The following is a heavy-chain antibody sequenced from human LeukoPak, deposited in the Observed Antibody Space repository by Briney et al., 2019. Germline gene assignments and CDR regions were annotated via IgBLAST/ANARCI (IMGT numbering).Heavy chain of an antibody. V-gene: IGHV1-3*01. D-gene: IGHD6-19*01. CDR2: INAGNGNT. J-gene: IGHJ4*02. CDR1: GYTFTSYA. Sequence: ASVNVSCTASGYTFTSYAMHWVRQAPGQRLEWMGWINAGNGNTKYSQKFQGRVTITRDTSASTAYMELSSLRSEDTAVYYCASGHSSGWYSFDYWGQGTLVTVSS. CDR3: ASGHSSGWYSFDY.